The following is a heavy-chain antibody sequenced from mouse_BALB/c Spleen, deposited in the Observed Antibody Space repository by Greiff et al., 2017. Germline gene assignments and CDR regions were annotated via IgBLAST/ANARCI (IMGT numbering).Heavy chain of an antibody. CDR2: ISYSGST. J-gene: IGHJ3*01. CDR3: ARFPLRGNHAWFAY. V-gene: IGHV3-8*02. D-gene: IGHD2-1*01. CDR1: GDSITSGY. Sequence: EVQRVESGPSLVKPSQTLSLTCSVTGDSITSGYWNWIRKFPGNKLEYMGYISYSGSTYYNPSLKSRISITRDTSKNQYYLQLNSVTTEDTATYYCARFPLRGNHAWFAYWGQGTLVTVSA.